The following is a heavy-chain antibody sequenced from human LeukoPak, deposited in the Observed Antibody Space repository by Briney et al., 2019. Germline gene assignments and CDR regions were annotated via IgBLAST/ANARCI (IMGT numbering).Heavy chain of an antibody. Sequence: QTGGSLRLSCVASGFNFSSYWMSWVRQAPGKGLEWVASIKQDGSEKYYVDSVKGRFTISRDNAKNSLYLQMNSLRAEDTAVYYCASLAVAGIDYFDYWGPGTLVTVSS. CDR1: GFNFSSYW. D-gene: IGHD6-19*01. CDR2: IKQDGSEK. J-gene: IGHJ4*02. V-gene: IGHV3-7*01. CDR3: ASLAVAGIDYFDY.